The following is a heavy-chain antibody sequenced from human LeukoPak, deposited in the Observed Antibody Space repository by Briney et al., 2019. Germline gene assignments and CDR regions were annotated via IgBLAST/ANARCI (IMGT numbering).Heavy chain of an antibody. CDR2: IYDSGST. J-gene: IGHJ5*02. D-gene: IGHD6-13*01. CDR1: GGSISRYY. CDR3: ARHGSSRSPFYP. Sequence: SETLSLTCTVSGGSISRYYWSWIRRPPGKGLEWIGYIYDSGSTNYNPPLKSRVTISVDTSKNQFSLKLSSVTAADTAVYYCARHGSSRSPFYPWGQGTLVIVSS. V-gene: IGHV4-59*08.